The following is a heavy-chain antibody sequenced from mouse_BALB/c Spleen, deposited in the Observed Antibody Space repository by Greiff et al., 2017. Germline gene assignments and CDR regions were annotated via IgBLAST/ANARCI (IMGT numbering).Heavy chain of an antibody. CDR1: GYTFTSYV. J-gene: IGHJ2*01. CDR3: ARRYGSSLYYFDY. CDR2: INPYNDGT. D-gene: IGHD1-1*01. V-gene: IGHV1-14*01. Sequence: EVQLQQSGPELVKPGASVKMSCKASGYTFTSYVMHWVKQKPGQGLEWIGYINPYNDGTKYNEKFKGKATLTSDKSSSTAYMELSSLTSEDSAVYYCARRYGSSLYYFDYWGQGTTLTVSS.